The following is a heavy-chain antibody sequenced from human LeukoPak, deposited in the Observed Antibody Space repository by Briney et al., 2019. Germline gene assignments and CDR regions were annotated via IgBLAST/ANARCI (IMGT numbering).Heavy chain of an antibody. D-gene: IGHD6-13*01. CDR3: ARESSWSFDY. CDR1: EFSVGSNY. CDR2: IKQDGRDK. J-gene: IGHJ4*02. V-gene: IGHV3-7*01. Sequence: GGSLRLSCAASEFSVGSNYMTWVRQAPGKGLEWVAKIKQDGRDKYYVDSVKGRFTISRDNAENSLYLQMNSLRAEDTAVYYCARESSWSFDYWGQGTLVTVSS.